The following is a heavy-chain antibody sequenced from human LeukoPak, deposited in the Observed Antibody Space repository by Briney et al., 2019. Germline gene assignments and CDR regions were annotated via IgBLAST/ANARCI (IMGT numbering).Heavy chain of an antibody. J-gene: IGHJ4*02. V-gene: IGHV3-53*01. CDR3: ARAAYDSNGYTANHDY. CDR1: GFTVSSCY. Sequence: GGSLRLSCAASGFTVSSCYMSWVRQAPGKGLEWVSVLYSDGTTYYADSVKGRFTISRDNSRNTLFLQMNNLRAEDTAVYYCARAAYDSNGYTANHDYWGQGTLVTVSS. CDR2: LYSDGTT. D-gene: IGHD3-22*01.